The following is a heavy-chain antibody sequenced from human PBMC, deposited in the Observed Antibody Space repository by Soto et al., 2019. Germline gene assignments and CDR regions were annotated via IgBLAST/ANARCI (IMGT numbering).Heavy chain of an antibody. CDR2: IYYSGST. J-gene: IGHJ3*02. V-gene: IGHV4-59*01. CDR3: ARGDGLLLWFGELLLMTAFDI. D-gene: IGHD3-10*01. CDR1: GGSISSYY. Sequence: SETLSLTCTASGGSISSYYWSWILQPPGKGLEWIGYIYYSGSTNYNPSLKSRVTISVDTSKNQFSLKLSSVTAADTAVYYCARGDGLLLWFGELLLMTAFDIWGQETMLTISS.